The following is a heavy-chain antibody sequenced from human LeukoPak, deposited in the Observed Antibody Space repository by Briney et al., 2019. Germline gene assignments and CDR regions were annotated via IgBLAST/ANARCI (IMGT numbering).Heavy chain of an antibody. V-gene: IGHV1-69*13. J-gene: IGHJ4*02. Sequence: SVKVSCKASGGTFSSSAISWVRQAPGQGLEWMGGIIPIFGTANYAQKFQGRVTITADESTSTAYMELSSLRSEDTAVYYCATVGMVRGVTPYYFDYWGQGTLVTVSS. CDR3: ATVGMVRGVTPYYFDY. CDR1: GGTFSSSA. D-gene: IGHD3-10*01. CDR2: IIPIFGTA.